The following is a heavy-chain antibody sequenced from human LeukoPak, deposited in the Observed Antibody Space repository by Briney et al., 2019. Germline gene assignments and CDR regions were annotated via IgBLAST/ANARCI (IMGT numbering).Heavy chain of an antibody. J-gene: IGHJ4*02. Sequence: PGGSLRLSCAASGFTFDDYTMHWVRQAPGKGLEWVSLISWDGGSTYYADSVKGRFTISRDNSKNSLYLQVNSLRTEDTALYYCAKDDSSGYYPDYWGQGTLVTVSS. V-gene: IGHV3-43*01. CDR1: GFTFDDYT. CDR3: AKDDSSGYYPDY. D-gene: IGHD3-22*01. CDR2: ISWDGGST.